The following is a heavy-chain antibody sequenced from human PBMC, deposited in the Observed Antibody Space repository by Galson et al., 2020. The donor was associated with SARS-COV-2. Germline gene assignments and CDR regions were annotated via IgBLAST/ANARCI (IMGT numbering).Heavy chain of an antibody. J-gene: IGHJ4*02. D-gene: IGHD4-17*01. CDR3: SRFHGDYYFDY. V-gene: IGHV4-4*07. CDR2: ISSSGST. Sequence: SETLSLTCTVSGGSMSNYLWSWIRQPAGKRLEWIGRISSSGSTIYNPSLKSRVTMSVDTSEMQFSLRLTSVTAADTAVYYCSRFHGDYYFDYWGQGTLVTVSS. CDR1: GGSMSNYL.